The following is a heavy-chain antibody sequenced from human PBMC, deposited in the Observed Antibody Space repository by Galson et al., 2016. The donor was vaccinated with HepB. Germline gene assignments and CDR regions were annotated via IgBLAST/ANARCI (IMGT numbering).Heavy chain of an antibody. CDR2: IHYSGDT. CDR3: ARDSLWSNGWQDCFDP. J-gene: IGHJ5*02. D-gene: IGHD2-21*01. V-gene: IGHV4-59*12. CDR1: GGSISSYY. Sequence: SETLSLTCTVSGGSISSYYWSWVRQPPGKGLEWIGNIHYSGDTNYNVSLNGRVTLAVDTSKNQFSLKLTSVTAADTGVYYCARDSLWSNGWQDCFDPWGQGTLVTVSS.